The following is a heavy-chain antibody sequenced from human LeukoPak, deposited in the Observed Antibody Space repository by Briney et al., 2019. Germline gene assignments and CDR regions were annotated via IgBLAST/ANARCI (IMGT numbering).Heavy chain of an antibody. CDR1: Y. V-gene: IGHV4-30-4*08. J-gene: IGHJ4*02. Sequence: YWIGWVRQMPGKGLEWIGYTYYSGSAYYNPSLKSRVTISVDTSKNQFSLKVTSVTGADTAIYYCARGDGYNPTDYFDYWGQGTLVTVSS. D-gene: IGHD5-24*01. CDR2: TYYSGSA. CDR3: ARGDGYNPTDYFDY.